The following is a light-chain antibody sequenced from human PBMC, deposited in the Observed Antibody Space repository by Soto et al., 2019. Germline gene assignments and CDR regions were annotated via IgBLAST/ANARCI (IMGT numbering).Light chain of an antibody. CDR3: CSYAGSSTLV. Sequence: QSVLTQPASVSGSPGQSITISCTGTSSDVGSYKFVSWYQQHPGKAPKLMIYEGSNRPSGVSSRFSGSKSGNTASLTISGLQAEDEGDYYCCSYAGSSTLVFGGGTKLTVL. CDR1: SSDVGSYKF. V-gene: IGLV2-23*01. J-gene: IGLJ3*02. CDR2: EGS.